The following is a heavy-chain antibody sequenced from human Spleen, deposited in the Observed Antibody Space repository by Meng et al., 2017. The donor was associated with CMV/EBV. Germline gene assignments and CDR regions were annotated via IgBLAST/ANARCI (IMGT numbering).Heavy chain of an antibody. CDR2: ISYDESKK. CDR1: GFTSSSYA. V-gene: IGHV3-30-3*01. CDR3: PRGEKKWDLQALRGGMDV. J-gene: IGHJ6*02. Sequence: GGALRLSCAASGFTSSSYAVHWVRQAPGKGLEWVAVISYDESKKSYADTVKGRFTISRDNSKNMLYLQMDSLRAEDTAVYYCPRGEKKWDLQALRGGMDVWGQGTTVTVSS. D-gene: IGHD1-26*01.